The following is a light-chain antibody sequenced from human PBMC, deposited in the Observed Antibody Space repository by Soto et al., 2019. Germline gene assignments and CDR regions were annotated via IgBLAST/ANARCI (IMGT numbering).Light chain of an antibody. CDR2: GAS. V-gene: IGKV3D-15*01. Sequence: EIVLTQSPGTLSLSPVERATLSCRAGQNIHTNLAWYQQKPGQAPRLLIYGASSRATGIPDRFSGSGSGTKFTLTISSLQSEDFAVYYCQQYKNWPPITFGQGTRLEIK. J-gene: IGKJ5*01. CDR1: QNIHTN. CDR3: QQYKNWPPIT.